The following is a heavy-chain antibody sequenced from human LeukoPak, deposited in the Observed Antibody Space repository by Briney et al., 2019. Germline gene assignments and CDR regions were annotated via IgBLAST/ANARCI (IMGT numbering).Heavy chain of an antibody. D-gene: IGHD3-10*01. CDR1: GYTFTRHW. V-gene: IGHV5-51*01. CDR3: ARGGAGDY. CDR2: IYPGDSNT. Sequence: GGSLKISCKGSGYTFTRHWIAWVRQMPGKGLEWMGIIYPGDSNTKYSPSFQGQVTISADSSINTAYLQWTSLKASDTAMYYCARGGAGDYWGQGTLVTVSS. J-gene: IGHJ4*02.